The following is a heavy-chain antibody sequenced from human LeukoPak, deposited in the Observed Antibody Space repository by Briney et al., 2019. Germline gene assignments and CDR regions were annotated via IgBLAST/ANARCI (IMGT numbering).Heavy chain of an antibody. CDR1: GFTFSCYV. CDR2: SNRNGGGT. Sequence: GGSLRLSCAASGFTFSCYVMHWVRQAPGKGLEFVSASNRNGGGTYYADSVKGRFTISRDISKNMLYLQMGSLRPEDTALYYCAGESADALDFWGEGTMVTVSS. V-gene: IGHV3-64*02. J-gene: IGHJ3*01. CDR3: AGESADALDF.